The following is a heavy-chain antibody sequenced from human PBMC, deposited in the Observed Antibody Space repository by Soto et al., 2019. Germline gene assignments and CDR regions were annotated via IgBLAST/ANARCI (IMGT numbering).Heavy chain of an antibody. CDR2: INPSGGST. V-gene: IGHV1-46*01. D-gene: IGHD3-9*01. J-gene: IGHJ6*02. CDR1: GYTFTSYY. Sequence: QVQLVQSGAEVKKPGASVKVSCKASGYTFTSYYMHWVRQAPGQGLEWMGIINPSGGSTSYAQKFQGGVTMTRDTSTSTVYMELSSLRSEDTAVYYCARDGDYDILTGYPDYGMDVWGQGTTVTVSS. CDR3: ARDGDYDILTGYPDYGMDV.